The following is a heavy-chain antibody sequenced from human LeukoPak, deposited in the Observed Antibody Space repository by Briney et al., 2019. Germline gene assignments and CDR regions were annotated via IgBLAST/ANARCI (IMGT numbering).Heavy chain of an antibody. CDR1: GDSVSDKNGA. CDR3: ARDLGNTGWYTFDY. J-gene: IGHJ4*02. Sequence: SQTLSVTCPISGDSVSDKNGAWNWVRQSPSRGLEWLGRTYYRSKWYYDYAPSFNGRITINPDASNNQFSLLFSSVTPDDTAVYYCARDLGNTGWYTFDYWGQGTLVTVSS. V-gene: IGHV6-1*01. D-gene: IGHD6-19*01. CDR2: TYYRSKWYY.